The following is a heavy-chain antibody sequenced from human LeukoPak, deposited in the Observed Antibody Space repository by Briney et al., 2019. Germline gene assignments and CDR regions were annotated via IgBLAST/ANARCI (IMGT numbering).Heavy chain of an antibody. CDR1: GFTFSNAW. D-gene: IGHD3-10*01. J-gene: IGHJ4*02. V-gene: IGHV3-15*07. CDR2: IKSKTDGGTT. Sequence: GGSLRLSCAASGFTFSNAWMNWVRQAPGKGLEWVGRIKSKTDGGTTDYAAPVKGRFTISRDDSKNTLYLQMNSLRAEDTAVYYCARDIPWSGGYWGQGTLVTVSS. CDR3: ARDIPWSGGY.